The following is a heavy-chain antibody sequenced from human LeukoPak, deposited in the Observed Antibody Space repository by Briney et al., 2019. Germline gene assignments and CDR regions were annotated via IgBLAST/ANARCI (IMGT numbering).Heavy chain of an antibody. D-gene: IGHD4-17*01. CDR1: GFTFSSYS. CDR2: ISSTSSTI. V-gene: IGHV3-48*01. J-gene: IGHJ4*02. Sequence: GGSLRLSCGASGFTFSSYSMNWVRQAPGKGLEWVSYISSTSSTIYYAASVKGRFTISRDNAKNSLYLQMNSLRAEDTAVYYCARSYGDYSSEFDYWGQGTLATVSS. CDR3: ARSYGDYSSEFDY.